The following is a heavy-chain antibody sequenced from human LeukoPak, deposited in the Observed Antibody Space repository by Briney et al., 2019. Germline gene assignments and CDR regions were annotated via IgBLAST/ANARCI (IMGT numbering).Heavy chain of an antibody. CDR2: ISSSSSTI. CDR1: GFTFSSYS. D-gene: IGHD2-2*01. CDR3: ARDRPLNRYCSSTSCYFDARGAFDI. J-gene: IGHJ3*02. V-gene: IGHV3-48*01. Sequence: GGSLRLSCAASGFTFSSYSMNWVRQAPGKGLEWVSYISSSSSTIYYADSVKGRFTISRDNAKNSLYLQMNSLRAEDTAVYYCARDRPLNRYCSSTSCYFDARGAFDIWGQGTMVTVSS.